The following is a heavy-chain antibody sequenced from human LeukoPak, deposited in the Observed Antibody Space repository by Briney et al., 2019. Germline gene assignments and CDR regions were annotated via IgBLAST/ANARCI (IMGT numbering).Heavy chain of an antibody. Sequence: PGGSLRLSCAASGFTVSSNYMSWVRQAPGKGLEWVSVIYSGGSTYYADSVKGRFTISRDNAKNSLYLQMNSLRAEDTAVYYCARVKTERPYDSSAYESFDIWGQGTMVTVSS. J-gene: IGHJ3*02. V-gene: IGHV3-53*01. CDR1: GFTVSSNY. CDR3: ARVKTERPYDSSAYESFDI. CDR2: IYSGGST. D-gene: IGHD3-22*01.